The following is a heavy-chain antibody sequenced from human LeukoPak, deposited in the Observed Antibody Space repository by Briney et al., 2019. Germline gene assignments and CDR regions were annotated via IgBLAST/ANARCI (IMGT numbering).Heavy chain of an antibody. V-gene: IGHV1-69*04. J-gene: IGHJ5*02. CDR2: IIPILGIA. Sequence: SVKVSCKASGGTFSSYAISWVRQAPGQGLEWMGRIIPILGIANYAQKFQGRVTITADKSTSTAYMELSSLRSEDTAVYYCASGYCSGGSCYVPPRFDPWGQGTLVTVSS. CDR3: ASGYCSGGSCYVPPRFDP. CDR1: GGTFSSYA. D-gene: IGHD2-15*01.